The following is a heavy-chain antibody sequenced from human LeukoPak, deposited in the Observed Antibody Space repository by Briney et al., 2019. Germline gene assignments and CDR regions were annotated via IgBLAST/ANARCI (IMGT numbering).Heavy chain of an antibody. CDR2: ISYDGSNK. Sequence: GGSLRLSCAASGFTFSTSAMHWVRQAPGKGPEWVAVISYDGSNKYYADSVKGRFTISRDNSKNTLYLQMNSLRAEDTAVYYCARDTLKGSSSWYRDDYWGQGTLVTVSS. V-gene: IGHV3-30-3*01. CDR3: ARDTLKGSSSWYRDDY. D-gene: IGHD6-13*01. CDR1: GFTFSTSA. J-gene: IGHJ4*02.